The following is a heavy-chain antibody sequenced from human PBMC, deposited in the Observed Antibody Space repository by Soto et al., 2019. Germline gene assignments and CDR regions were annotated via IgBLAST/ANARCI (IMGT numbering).Heavy chain of an antibody. J-gene: IGHJ5*02. D-gene: IGHD4-17*01. CDR3: ARGGIMTTVTTDWFAP. CDR2: IYYSGST. Sequence: PSETRSLTCTVSGGSISSYYWSWIRQPPGKGLEWIGYIYYSGSTNYNPSLKSRVTISVDTSKNQFSLKLSSVTAADTAVYYCARGGIMTTVTTDWFAPWGHGTLVTVSS. V-gene: IGHV4-59*01. CDR1: GGSISSYY.